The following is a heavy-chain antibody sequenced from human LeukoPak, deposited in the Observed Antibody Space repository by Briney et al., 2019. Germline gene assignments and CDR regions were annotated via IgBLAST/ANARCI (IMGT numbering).Heavy chain of an antibody. CDR2: ISARGDST. Sequence: GGSLRLSCAVSGFTFGSYVMTWVRQAPGKGLEWVSSISARGDSTYYADSVKGRFTISRDNAKNSLYLQMNSLRAEDTAVYYCAGGRDGYNYFDYWGQGTLVTVSS. CDR1: GFTFGSYV. J-gene: IGHJ4*02. CDR3: AGGRDGYNYFDY. V-gene: IGHV3-23*01. D-gene: IGHD5-24*01.